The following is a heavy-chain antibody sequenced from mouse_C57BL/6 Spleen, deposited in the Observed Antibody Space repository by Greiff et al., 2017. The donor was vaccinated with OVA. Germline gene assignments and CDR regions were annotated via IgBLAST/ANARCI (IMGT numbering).Heavy chain of an antibody. V-gene: IGHV1-82*01. J-gene: IGHJ2*01. Sequence: QVQLQQSGPELVKPGASVKISCKASGYAFSSSWMNWVKQRPGQGLEWIGRIYPGDGDTNYNGKFKGKATLTADKSSSTAYMQLSSLTSEDSAVYFCARKGGSSGYSYCDYWGQGTTLTVSS. CDR1: GYAFSSSW. CDR2: IYPGDGDT. CDR3: ARKGGSSGYSYCDY. D-gene: IGHD3-2*02.